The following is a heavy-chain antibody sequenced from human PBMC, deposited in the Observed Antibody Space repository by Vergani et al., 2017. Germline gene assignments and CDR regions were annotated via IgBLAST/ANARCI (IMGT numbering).Heavy chain of an antibody. CDR3: ARGYCGILTDYRY. CDR2: INPSSGHT. J-gene: IGHJ4*02. D-gene: IGHD3-9*01. CDR1: GYTFSNYY. V-gene: IGHV1-46*03. Sequence: QVQVVQSGAEVKKSGASLKVSCKTSGYTFSNYYMHWVRQAAGQGLEWMGIINPSSGHTNYAQKFQGRVTMTRDTSTSTVYMELSSLRSEDTAIYYGARGYCGILTDYRYWGQGTLVTVSA.